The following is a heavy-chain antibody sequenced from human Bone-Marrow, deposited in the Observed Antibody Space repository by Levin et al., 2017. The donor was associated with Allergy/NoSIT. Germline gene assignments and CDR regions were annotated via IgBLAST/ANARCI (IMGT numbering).Heavy chain of an antibody. CDR2: IFHSGTT. Sequence: SCAVSGGAISSGGYSWSWIRQPPGKGLEWIGYIFHSGTTYYSPSLMRRVTISADWSKNQFSLNLASVTAADTAVYYCARGGYCGADCYSSFDSWGQGTLVTVSS. CDR3: ARGGYCGADCYSSFDS. CDR1: GGAISSGGYS. J-gene: IGHJ4*02. D-gene: IGHD2-21*02. V-gene: IGHV4-30-2*01.